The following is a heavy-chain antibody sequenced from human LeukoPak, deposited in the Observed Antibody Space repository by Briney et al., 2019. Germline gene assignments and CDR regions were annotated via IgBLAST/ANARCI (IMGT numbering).Heavy chain of an antibody. D-gene: IGHD2-15*01. CDR3: AAGWVCSGGSCYYYFDY. Sequence: GGSLRLPCAASGFTFSSYSMNWVRQAPGKGLEWVAYISRSSSSKHYADSVKGRFTISRDNAKNSLYLQMSSLRSEDTAVYYCAAGWVCSGGSCYYYFDYWGQGTLVTVSS. J-gene: IGHJ4*02. CDR1: GFTFSSYS. CDR2: ISRSSSSK. V-gene: IGHV3-48*01.